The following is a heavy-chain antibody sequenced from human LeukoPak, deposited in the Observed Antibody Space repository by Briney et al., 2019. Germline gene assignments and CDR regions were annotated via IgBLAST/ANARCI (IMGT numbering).Heavy chain of an antibody. V-gene: IGHV3-7*01. J-gene: IGHJ4*02. Sequence: GGSLRLSCAASGFTFSNDWMSWVRQAPGRGLKWMASIKGDGSDKYYVDSVKGRFTISRDNAKNSMYLQMNSLRAEDTAVYYCARDPETKRGRDGLDYWGPGTLVIVSS. CDR2: IKGDGSDK. CDR1: GFTFSNDW. D-gene: IGHD1-14*01. CDR3: ARDPETKRGRDGLDY.